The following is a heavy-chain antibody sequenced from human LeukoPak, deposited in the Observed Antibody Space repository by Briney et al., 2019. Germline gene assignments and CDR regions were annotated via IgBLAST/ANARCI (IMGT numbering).Heavy chain of an antibody. CDR3: AREGGPYRPLDY. V-gene: IGHV4-59*01. J-gene: IGHJ4*02. CDR1: GGSIRSYY. CDR2: IYYSGNT. Sequence: PSETLSLTCTVSGGSIRSYYWNWIRQPPGKGLEWIGYIYYSGNTNYNPSLKSRVTISVDTSKNQFSLKLSSVTAADTAVYYCAREGGPYRPLDYSGQGTLVTVSS.